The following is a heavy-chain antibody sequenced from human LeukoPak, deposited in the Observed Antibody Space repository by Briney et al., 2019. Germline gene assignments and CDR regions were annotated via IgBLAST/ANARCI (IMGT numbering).Heavy chain of an antibody. CDR2: ISAYNGNT. Sequence: ASVKVSCKASGYTFTGYGISWVRQAPGQGLEWMGWISAYNGNTNYAQKLQGRVTMTTDTSTSTAYMELRSLRSDDTAVYYCARAVGDYCSSTSCYTGDYYYYMDVWGKGTTVTVSS. J-gene: IGHJ6*03. CDR3: ARAVGDYCSSTSCYTGDYYYYMDV. V-gene: IGHV1-18*01. D-gene: IGHD2-2*02. CDR1: GYTFTGYG.